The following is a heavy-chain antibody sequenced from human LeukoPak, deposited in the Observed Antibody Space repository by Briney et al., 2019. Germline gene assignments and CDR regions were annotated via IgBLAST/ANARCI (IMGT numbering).Heavy chain of an antibody. J-gene: IGHJ4*02. CDR1: GYSISSGYY. D-gene: IGHD6-6*01. Sequence: PSETLSLTCTVSGYSISSGYYWGWIRQPPGKGLEWIGSVYHSGSTYYNPSLKSRVTISVDTSKNQFSLKLSSVTAADTAVYYCASDGGSSSPFDYWGQGTLVTVSS. V-gene: IGHV4-38-2*02. CDR3: ASDGGSSSPFDY. CDR2: VYHSGST.